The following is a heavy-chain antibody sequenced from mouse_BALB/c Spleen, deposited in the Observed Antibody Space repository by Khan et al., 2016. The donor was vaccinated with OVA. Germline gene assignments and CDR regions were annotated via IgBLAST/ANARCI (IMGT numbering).Heavy chain of an antibody. CDR2: INTGGFYT. Sequence: EVELVESGGDLVKPGGSLKLSCATSGFTFSTFGMSWVRQSPDRRLEWVATINTGGFYTFYPDIVKGRFTIPRDNAKSTLYLQMSSLKSEDTAIYYCARLAYYYNSEGFAYWGQGTLVTVSA. CDR3: ARLAYYYNSEGFAY. D-gene: IGHD1-1*01. V-gene: IGHV5-6*01. CDR1: GFTFSTFG. J-gene: IGHJ3*01.